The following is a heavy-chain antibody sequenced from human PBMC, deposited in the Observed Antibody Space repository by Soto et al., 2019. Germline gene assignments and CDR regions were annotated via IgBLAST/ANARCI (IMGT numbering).Heavy chain of an antibody. D-gene: IGHD3-10*01. Sequence: QITLKESGPTLVKPTQTLTLTCSFSGFSLTTDGVGVGWVRQPPGEAPEWLALIYWDDDGRYSPSLKTRLTITKYPSKNQVVLIMTNMDPVDTVTYYCAHSRNLITEDAQVGDFDYWGQGTLVTVSS. CDR2: IYWDDDG. CDR3: AHSRNLITEDAQVGDFDY. CDR1: GFSLTTDGVG. V-gene: IGHV2-5*02. J-gene: IGHJ4*02.